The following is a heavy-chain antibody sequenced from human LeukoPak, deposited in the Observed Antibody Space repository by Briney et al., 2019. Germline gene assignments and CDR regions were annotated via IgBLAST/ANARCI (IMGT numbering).Heavy chain of an antibody. D-gene: IGHD3-22*01. V-gene: IGHV4-59*08. Sequence: GSLRLSCAASGFTFSNAWMSWVRQAPGKGLEWIGYIYYSGSTNYNPSLKSRVTISVDTSKNQFSLKLSSVTAADTAVYYCARHNRDSSEAYYFDYWGQGTLVTVSS. CDR3: ARHNRDSSEAYYFDY. J-gene: IGHJ4*02. CDR1: GFTFSNAW. CDR2: IYYSGST.